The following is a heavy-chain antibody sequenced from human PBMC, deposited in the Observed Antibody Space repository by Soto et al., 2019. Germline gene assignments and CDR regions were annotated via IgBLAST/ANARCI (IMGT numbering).Heavy chain of an antibody. CDR2: INPNSGGT. V-gene: IGHV1-2*02. CDR1: GYTFTGYY. J-gene: IGHJ4*02. CDR3: ARADSGSYIPSFDY. Sequence: QVQLVQSGAEVKKPGASVKVSCKASGYTFTGYYMHWVRQAPGQGLEWMGWINPNSGGTNYAQKFQGGVTMTRDTSISTAYMELSRLRSDDTAVYYCARADSGSYIPSFDYWGQGGRVTVSS. D-gene: IGHD1-26*01.